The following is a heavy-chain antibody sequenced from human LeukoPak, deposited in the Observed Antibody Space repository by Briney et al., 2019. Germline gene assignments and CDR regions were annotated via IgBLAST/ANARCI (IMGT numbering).Heavy chain of an antibody. CDR3: ARGLGITMVRGVCDY. J-gene: IGHJ4*02. CDR2: ISAYNGNT. D-gene: IGHD3-10*01. CDR1: GYTFTSYG. V-gene: IGHV1-18*01. Sequence: ASVKVSCKASGYTFTSYGISWVRQAPGQGLEWMGWISAYNGNTNYAQKLQGRVTMTTDTSTSTAYMELRSLRSDDTAVYYCARGLGITMVRGVCDYWGQGTLVTVSS.